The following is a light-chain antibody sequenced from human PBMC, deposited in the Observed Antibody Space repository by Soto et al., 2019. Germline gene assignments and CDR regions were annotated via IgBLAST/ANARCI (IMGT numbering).Light chain of an antibody. J-gene: IGLJ3*02. Sequence: QSALTQPPSASGSPGQSVTISCTGTFNDVGGYNYVSWYQQHPGKAPKVIIYEVYKRPSGVPDRFSGSKSGKTASLTVSGLQAADEADYYCSSYVGNNNLVFGGGTKLTVL. CDR2: EVY. CDR3: SSYVGNNNLV. CDR1: FNDVGGYNY. V-gene: IGLV2-8*01.